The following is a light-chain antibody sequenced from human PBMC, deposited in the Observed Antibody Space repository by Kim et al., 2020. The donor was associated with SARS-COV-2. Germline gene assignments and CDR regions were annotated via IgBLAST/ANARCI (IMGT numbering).Light chain of an antibody. CDR2: RDS. J-gene: IGLJ3*02. CDR3: QVWDSSTV. Sequence: SYELTQPLSVSVALGQTARITCGGNNIGSKNVHWYQQKPGRAPVLVIYRDSNRPSGIPERFSGSNSGNTATLTISRAQAGDEADYYCQVWDSSTVFG. CDR1: NIGSKN. V-gene: IGLV3-9*01.